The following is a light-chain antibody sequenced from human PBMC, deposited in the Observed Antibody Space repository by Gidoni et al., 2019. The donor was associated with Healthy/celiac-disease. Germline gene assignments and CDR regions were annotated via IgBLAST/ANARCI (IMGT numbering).Light chain of an antibody. V-gene: IGLV2-23*03. CDR3: CSYAGSSTFVV. CDR1: SSDVGSYNL. Sequence: SALTQPASVSGSPVQSITISCTGTSSDVGSYNLVSWYQQHPGKAPKLMMYEGSKRPSGVSNRFSGSKSGNTASLTISGLQAEDEADYYCCSYAGSSTFVVFGGGTKLTVL. J-gene: IGLJ2*01. CDR2: EGS.